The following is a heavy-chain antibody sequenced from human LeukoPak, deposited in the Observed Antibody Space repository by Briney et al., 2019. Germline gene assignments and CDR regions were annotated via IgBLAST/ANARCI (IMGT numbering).Heavy chain of an antibody. D-gene: IGHD6-19*01. CDR3: ARSTSSRYSSGWRGFDY. V-gene: IGHV1-2*02. CDR2: INPNSGGT. CDR1: GYTFTGYY. J-gene: IGHJ4*02. Sequence: GASVKVSCKASGYTFTGYYMHWARQAPGQGLEWMGWINPNSGGTNYAQKFQGRVTMTRDTSISTAYMELSRLRSDDTAVYYCARSTSSRYSSGWRGFDYWGQGTLVTVSS.